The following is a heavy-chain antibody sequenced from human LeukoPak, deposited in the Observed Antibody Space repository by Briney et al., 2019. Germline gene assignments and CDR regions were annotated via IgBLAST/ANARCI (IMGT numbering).Heavy chain of an antibody. Sequence: GGSLRLSCAASGFSFSNYWMSWVRQSPGKGLEWVANIGQDGSEYYYVDSVKGRFTISRDNAKNSLYLQMDSLRAEDTAVYYCARDPPPLASRFDIWGQGTLATVSS. V-gene: IGHV3-7*01. J-gene: IGHJ4*02. CDR3: ARDPPPLASRFDI. D-gene: IGHD5-12*01. CDR1: GFSFSNYW. CDR2: IGQDGSEY.